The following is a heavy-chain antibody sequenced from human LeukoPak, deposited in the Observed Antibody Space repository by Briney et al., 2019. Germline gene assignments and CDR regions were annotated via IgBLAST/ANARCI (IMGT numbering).Heavy chain of an antibody. CDR3: ARDTWTTVTHIFDY. CDR2: ISGSSSYI. Sequence: GGSLRLSCAASGFTFSCYSMNWVRQAPGKGLEWVSLISGSSSYIYFADSVKGRFTISRDNAKKSLYLQMNSLRVEDTAVYYCARDTWTTVTHIFDYWGQGTLVTVSS. J-gene: IGHJ4*02. D-gene: IGHD4-17*01. CDR1: GFTFSCYS. V-gene: IGHV3-21*01.